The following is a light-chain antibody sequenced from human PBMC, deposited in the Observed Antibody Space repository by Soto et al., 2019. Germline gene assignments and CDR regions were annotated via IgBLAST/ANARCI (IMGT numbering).Light chain of an antibody. J-gene: IGKJ1*01. CDR2: GTS. Sequence: ILLTQSPGTLSLSPGERATLSCRASQSGSSSYLAWYQQKPGQAPRLLMYGTSSRAPSIPDRFSGSGSGTDFTLTISRLEPEDFAVYYCQQYGSSPWTFGQGTKVDIK. CDR3: QQYGSSPWT. CDR1: QSGSSSY. V-gene: IGKV3-20*01.